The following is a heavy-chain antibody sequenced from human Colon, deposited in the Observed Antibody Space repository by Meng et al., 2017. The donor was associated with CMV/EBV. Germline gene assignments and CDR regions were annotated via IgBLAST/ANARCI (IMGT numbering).Heavy chain of an antibody. CDR2: IYYSGST. V-gene: IGHV4-30-4*08. J-gene: IGHJ5*02. CDR3: ARESQGDYDFWSGPNYSSLRPTNWFDP. Sequence: SCTVSGGSISSGDYYWSWIRQPPGKGLEWIGYIYYSGSTYYNPSLKSRVTISVDTSKNQFSLKLSSVTAADTAVYYCARESQGDYDFWSGPNYSSLRPTNWFDPWGQGTLVTVSS. D-gene: IGHD3-3*01. CDR1: GGSISSGDYY.